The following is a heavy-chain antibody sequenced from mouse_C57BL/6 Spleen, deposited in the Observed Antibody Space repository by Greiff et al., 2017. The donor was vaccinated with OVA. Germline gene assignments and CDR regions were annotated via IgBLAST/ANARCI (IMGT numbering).Heavy chain of an antibody. V-gene: IGHV1-15*01. Sequence: QVQLKQSGAELVRPGASVTLSCKASGYTFTDYEMHWVKQTPVHGLEWIGAIDPETGGTAYNQKFKGKAILTADKSSSTAYMELRSLTSEDSAVYYCTGYSKDYAMDYWGQGTSVTVSS. CDR1: GYTFTDYE. CDR2: IDPETGGT. CDR3: TGYSKDYAMDY. J-gene: IGHJ4*01. D-gene: IGHD2-5*01.